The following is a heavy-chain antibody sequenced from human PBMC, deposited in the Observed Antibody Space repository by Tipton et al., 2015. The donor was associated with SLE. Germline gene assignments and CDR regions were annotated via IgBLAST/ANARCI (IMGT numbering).Heavy chain of an antibody. CDR2: INHSGST. V-gene: IGHV4-34*01. J-gene: IGHJ5*02. D-gene: IGHD3/OR15-3a*01. Sequence: TLSLTCAVYGGSFSGYYWSWIRQPPGKGLEWIGEINHSGSTNYNPSLKSRVTISVDTSKNQFSLKLSSVTAADTAVYYCARMDPGFDPWGQGTLVTVSS. CDR3: ARMDPGFDP. CDR1: GGSFSGYY.